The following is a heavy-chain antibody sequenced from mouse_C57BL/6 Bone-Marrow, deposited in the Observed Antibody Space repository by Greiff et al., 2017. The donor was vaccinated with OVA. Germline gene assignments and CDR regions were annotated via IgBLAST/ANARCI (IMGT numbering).Heavy chain of an antibody. CDR1: GFTFSSYG. Sequence: EVMLVESGGDLVKPGGSLKLSCAASGFTFSSYGMSWVRQTPDKRLEWVATISSGGSYTSYPDSVKGRFTISRDNAKNTLYLQMSSLKSEDTAMYYCARHYEGDYYYAMDYWGQGTSVTVSS. V-gene: IGHV5-6*01. D-gene: IGHD2-3*01. CDR2: ISSGGSYT. J-gene: IGHJ4*01. CDR3: ARHYEGDYYYAMDY.